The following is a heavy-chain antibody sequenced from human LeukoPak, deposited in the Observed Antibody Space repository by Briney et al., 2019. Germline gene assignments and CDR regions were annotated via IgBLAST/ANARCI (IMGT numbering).Heavy chain of an antibody. D-gene: IGHD4-23*01. CDR1: GGSISSGDYY. V-gene: IGHV4-30-4*08. Sequence: SETLSLTCTVSGGSISSGDYYWSWIRQPPGKGLEWIGYIYYSGSTYYNPSLKSRVTISVDTSKDQFSLKLSSVTAADTAVYYCARVILRTVVTPYVWWFDPWGQGTLVTVSS. CDR3: ARVILRTVVTPYVWWFDP. CDR2: IYYSGST. J-gene: IGHJ5*02.